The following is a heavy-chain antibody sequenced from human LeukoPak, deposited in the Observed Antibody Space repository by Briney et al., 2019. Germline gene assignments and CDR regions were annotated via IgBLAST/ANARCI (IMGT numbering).Heavy chain of an antibody. D-gene: IGHD3-9*01. Sequence: ASVKVSCKASGYTFTGYYMHWVRQAPGQGLEWMGWINPNSGGTNYAQKFQGRVTMTRDTSISTAYMELSRLRSDDTAVYYCARSTYYDILTGSGPSILYYFDYWGQGTLVTVSS. V-gene: IGHV1-2*02. CDR1: GYTFTGYY. CDR2: INPNSGGT. J-gene: IGHJ4*02. CDR3: ARSTYYDILTGSGPSILYYFDY.